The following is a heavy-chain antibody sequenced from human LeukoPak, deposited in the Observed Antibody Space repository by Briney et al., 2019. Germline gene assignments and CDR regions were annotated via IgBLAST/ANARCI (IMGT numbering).Heavy chain of an antibody. D-gene: IGHD1-26*01. CDR1: GGSISSYY. CDR3: ARGSGSYLYYYYYMDV. CDR2: IYYSGST. Sequence: SETLSLTCTVSGGSISSYYWSWIRQPPGKGLEWIGYIYYSGSTNCNPSLKSRVTISVDTSKNQFSLKLSSVTAADTAVYYCARGSGSYLYYYYYMDVWGKGTTVTVSS. J-gene: IGHJ6*03. V-gene: IGHV4-59*01.